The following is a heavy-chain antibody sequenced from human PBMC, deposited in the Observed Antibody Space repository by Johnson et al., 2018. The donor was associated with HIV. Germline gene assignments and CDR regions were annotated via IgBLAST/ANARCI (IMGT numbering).Heavy chain of an antibody. J-gene: IGHJ3*02. CDR3: AKGDKAYSYPLDAFDI. D-gene: IGHD5-18*01. CDR1: GFTFSSYD. CDR2: ISYDGSNK. Sequence: QMLLVESGGGVVQPGRSLRLYCAASGFTFSSYDMHWVRQAPGKGLEWVAVISYDGSNKYYADSVKGRFTISRDNSKNTLYLQMNSLRVEDTAVYYCAKGDKAYSYPLDAFDIWGQGTMVTVSP. V-gene: IGHV3-30*18.